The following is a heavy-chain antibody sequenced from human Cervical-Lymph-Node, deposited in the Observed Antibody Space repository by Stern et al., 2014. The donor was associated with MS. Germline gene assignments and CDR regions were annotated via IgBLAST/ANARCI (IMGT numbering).Heavy chain of an antibody. J-gene: IGHJ2*01. CDR3: ARRTVLYSYFDL. V-gene: IGHV3-33*01. CDR2: IWYDGSIK. D-gene: IGHD4-17*01. CDR1: GFTFSNYG. Sequence: VQLVESGGGVVQPGRSLRLSCAASGFTFSNYGMHWVRQAPGKGLEWVAVIWYDGSIKYYADSVKGRFTISRDNSKNTLYLQVNSLRAEDTAIYYCARRTVLYSYFDLWGRGTLVTVSS.